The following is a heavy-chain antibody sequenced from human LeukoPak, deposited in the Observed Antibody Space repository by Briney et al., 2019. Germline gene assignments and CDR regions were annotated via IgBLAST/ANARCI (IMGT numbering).Heavy chain of an antibody. D-gene: IGHD1-26*01. Sequence: GGSLRLSCAASGFTFSSYSMNWVRQAPGKGLEWVSSISSSSSYIHSADSVRGRFTISRDNAKNSLYLQMNSLRAEDTAVYYCAIDEWGDAFDIWGQGTMVTVFS. V-gene: IGHV3-21*01. J-gene: IGHJ3*02. CDR2: ISSSSSYI. CDR1: GFTFSSYS. CDR3: AIDEWGDAFDI.